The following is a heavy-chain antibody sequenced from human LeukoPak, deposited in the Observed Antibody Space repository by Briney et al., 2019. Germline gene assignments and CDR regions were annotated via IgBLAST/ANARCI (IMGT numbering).Heavy chain of an antibody. CDR3: AKTLRSGYYYGKDAFDI. D-gene: IGHD3-22*01. J-gene: IGHJ3*02. CDR2: IYYSGST. Sequence: PSETLSLTCTVSGGSISSSSYYWGWIRQPPGKGLEWIGSIYYSGSTYYNPSLKSRVTISVDTSKNQFSLKLSSVTAADTAVYYCAKTLRSGYYYGKDAFDIWGQGTMVTVSS. CDR1: GGSISSSSYY. V-gene: IGHV4-39*07.